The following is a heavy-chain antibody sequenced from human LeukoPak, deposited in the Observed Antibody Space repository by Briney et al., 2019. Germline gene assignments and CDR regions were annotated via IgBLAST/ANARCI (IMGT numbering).Heavy chain of an antibody. CDR3: ARVSRRITIFGAVISRWFDP. V-gene: IGHV1-8*03. D-gene: IGHD3-3*01. CDR2: MNPNSGNT. CDR1: GYTFTSYD. Sequence: ASVKVSCKASGYTFTSYDINWVRQAPGQGLEWMGWMNPNSGNTGYAQKFQGRVTITRNTSISTAYMELSSLRSEDTAVYYCARVSRRITIFGAVISRWFDPWGQGTLVTVSS. J-gene: IGHJ5*02.